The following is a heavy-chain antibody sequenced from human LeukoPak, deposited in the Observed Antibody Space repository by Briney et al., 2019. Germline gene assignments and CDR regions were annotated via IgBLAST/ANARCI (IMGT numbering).Heavy chain of an antibody. Sequence: GGSLRLSCSASGFTFSSYAMHWVRQAPGKGLEYVSAISSNGGSTYYADSVKGRFTISRDNSKNTLYLQMSSLRAEDTAVYYCARDAAMVKFDPWGQGTLVTVSS. CDR3: ARDAAMVKFDP. CDR2: ISSNGGST. D-gene: IGHD5-18*01. V-gene: IGHV3-64D*06. CDR1: GFTFSSYA. J-gene: IGHJ5*02.